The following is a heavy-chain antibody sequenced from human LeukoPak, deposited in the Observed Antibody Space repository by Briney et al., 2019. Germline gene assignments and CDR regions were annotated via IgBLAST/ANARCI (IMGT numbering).Heavy chain of an antibody. CDR2: INHSGST. D-gene: IGHD5-18*01. Sequence: SETLSLTCAVYGGSFSGYYWSWIRQPPGKGVEWIGEINHSGSTNYNPSLKSRVTISVDTSKNQFSLKLSSVTAADTAVYYCASDSPDVDTAVGYWGQGTLVTVSS. V-gene: IGHV4-34*01. CDR1: GGSFSGYY. CDR3: ASDSPDVDTAVGY. J-gene: IGHJ4*02.